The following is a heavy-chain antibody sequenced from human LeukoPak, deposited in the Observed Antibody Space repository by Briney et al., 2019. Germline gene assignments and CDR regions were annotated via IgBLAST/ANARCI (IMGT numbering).Heavy chain of an antibody. D-gene: IGHD2-15*01. CDR2: IYYSGST. Sequence: SETLSLTCTVSGGSISSSSYYWGWIRQPPGKGLEWIGSIYYSGSTYYNPSLKSRVTISVDTSKNQFSLKLSSVTAADTAAYYCARGIGEWWYYYYMDVWGKGTTVTISS. CDR3: ARGIGEWWYYYYMDV. CDR1: GGSISSSSYY. J-gene: IGHJ6*03. V-gene: IGHV4-39*01.